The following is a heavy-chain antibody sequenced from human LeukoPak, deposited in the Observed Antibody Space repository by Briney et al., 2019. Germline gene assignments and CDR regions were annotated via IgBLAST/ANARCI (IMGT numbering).Heavy chain of an antibody. CDR1: GYTFTSYG. CDR2: ISAYNGNT. Sequence: GASVKVSCKASGYTFTSYGISWVRQAPGQGLEWMGWISAYNGNTNYAQKLQGRVTMTTDTSTSTAYMELRSLRSDDTAVYYCAREGTTMVRGGGAFDIWGQGTMVTVSS. J-gene: IGHJ3*02. CDR3: AREGTTMVRGGGAFDI. V-gene: IGHV1-18*01. D-gene: IGHD3-10*01.